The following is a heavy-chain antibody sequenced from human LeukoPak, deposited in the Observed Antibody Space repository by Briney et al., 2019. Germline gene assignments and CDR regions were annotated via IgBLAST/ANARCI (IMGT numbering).Heavy chain of an antibody. CDR1: GVSISSDNW. D-gene: IGHD3-10*01. V-gene: IGHV4-4*02. J-gene: IGHJ4*02. CDR2: THRSGDT. Sequence: SGTLSLTCAVYGVSISSDNWWTWVRQPPGKGLEWIGETHRSGDTKYNPSLNGRVTISMDNSKNQLSLNLISVTAADTAIYFCATRHHSRTYMVPLDSWGQGTLVTVSS. CDR3: ATRHHSRTYMVPLDS.